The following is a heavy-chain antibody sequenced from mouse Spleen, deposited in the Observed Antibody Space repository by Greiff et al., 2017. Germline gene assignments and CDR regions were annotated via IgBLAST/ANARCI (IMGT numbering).Heavy chain of an antibody. CDR3: ARGDYGSSYGYFDY. J-gene: IGHJ2*01. D-gene: IGHD1-1*01. CDR2: IWAGGST. Sequence: ESGPGLVAPSQSLSITCTVSGFSLTSYGVHWVRQPPGKGLEWLGVIWAGGSTDYNSALMSRLSISKDNSKSQVFLKMNSLQTYDTAMYYCARGDYGSSYGYFDYWGQGTTLTVSS. CDR1: GFSLTSYG. V-gene: IGHV2-9*02.